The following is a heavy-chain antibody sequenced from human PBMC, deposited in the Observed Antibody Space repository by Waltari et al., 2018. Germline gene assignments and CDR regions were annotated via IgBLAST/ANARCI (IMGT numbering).Heavy chain of an antibody. CDR2: IKSEGDGGTT. Sequence: EVQLVESGGGLVKPGGSLRLTCVVSGFTFTKAVMSWVRQGPGEGLEWVGRIKSEGDGGTTDYATPLKGRISLSRDDSKNTVYLQINTLKAEDTGVYFCATDYGDFLGVWGPGTTVTV. J-gene: IGHJ6*02. CDR1: GFTFTKAV. CDR3: ATDYGDFLGV. V-gene: IGHV3-15*01. D-gene: IGHD3-10*01.